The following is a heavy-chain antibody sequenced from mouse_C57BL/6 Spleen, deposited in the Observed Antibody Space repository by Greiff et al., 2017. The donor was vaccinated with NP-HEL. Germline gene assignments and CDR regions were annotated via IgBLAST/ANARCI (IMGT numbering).Heavy chain of an antibody. CDR1: GYSFTDYN. CDR3: ASHGSSYWYFDV. CDR2: INPNYGTT. V-gene: IGHV1-39*01. D-gene: IGHD1-1*01. J-gene: IGHJ1*03. Sequence: VQLKQSGPELVKPGASVKISCKASGYSFTDYNMNWVKQSNGKSLEWIGVINPNYGTTSYNQKFKGKATLTVDQSSSTAYMQRNSLTSEDSAVYYCASHGSSYWYFDVWGTGTTGTVSS.